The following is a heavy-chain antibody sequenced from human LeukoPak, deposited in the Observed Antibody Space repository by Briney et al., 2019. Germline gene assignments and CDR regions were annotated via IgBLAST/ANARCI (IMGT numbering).Heavy chain of an antibody. D-gene: IGHD2-8*01. CDR1: GFTFSSYG. V-gene: IGHV3-23*01. CDR3: AKVFFMDY. CDR2: ISVSGGST. J-gene: IGHJ4*02. Sequence: WGSLRVSCAASGFTFSSYGMSWVRQAPGKGLEWVAAISVSGGSTNYADSVKGRFTISRDNSKNTLYLQMNSLRAEDTAVYYCAKVFFMDYWGQGTMDAVSS.